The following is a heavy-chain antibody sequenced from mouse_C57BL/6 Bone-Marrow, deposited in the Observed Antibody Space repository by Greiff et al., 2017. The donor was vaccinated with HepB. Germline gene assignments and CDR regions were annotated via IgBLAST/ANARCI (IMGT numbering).Heavy chain of an antibody. Sequence: QLQQSGPELVKPGASVKMSCKASGYTFPDYNMHWVKQSHGKSLEWIGYINPNNGGTSYNQKFKGKATLNVNKSSSTAYMELRSLTSEDSAVYYCARSDYYGSSPFAYWGQGTLVTVSA. D-gene: IGHD1-1*01. CDR1: GYTFPDYN. V-gene: IGHV1-22*01. CDR2: INPNNGGT. J-gene: IGHJ3*01. CDR3: ARSDYYGSSPFAY.